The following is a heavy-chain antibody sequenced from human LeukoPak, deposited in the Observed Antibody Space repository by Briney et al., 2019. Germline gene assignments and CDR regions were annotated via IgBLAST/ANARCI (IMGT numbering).Heavy chain of an antibody. Sequence: PSETLSLTCTVSGGSISSSSYYWGWIRQPPGKGLEWIGSIYYSGSTSYNPSLKSRVTISVDTSKNQFSLKLSSVTAADTAVYYCARTIWFGEWGQGTLVTVSS. J-gene: IGHJ4*02. V-gene: IGHV4-39*07. D-gene: IGHD3-10*01. CDR3: ARTIWFGE. CDR2: IYYSGST. CDR1: GGSISSSSYY.